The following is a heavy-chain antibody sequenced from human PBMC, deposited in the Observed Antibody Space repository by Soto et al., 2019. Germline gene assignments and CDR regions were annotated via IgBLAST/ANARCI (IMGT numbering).Heavy chain of an antibody. CDR1: GFTFSSYA. V-gene: IGHV3-30-3*01. J-gene: IGHJ4*02. Sequence: QVQLVESGGGVVQPGRSLRLSCAASGFTFSSYAMHWVRQAPRKGLEWVAVISYDGSNKYYADSVKGRFTISRDNSKNSLYLQMNSLRAEDTAVYCCARDAGEFSITTGRGTYWGQGTLVTVSS. CDR3: ARDAGEFSITTGRGTY. CDR2: ISYDGSNK. D-gene: IGHD1-1*01.